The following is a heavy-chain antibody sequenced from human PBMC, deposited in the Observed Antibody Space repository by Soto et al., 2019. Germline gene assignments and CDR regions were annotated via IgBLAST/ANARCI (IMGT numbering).Heavy chain of an antibody. CDR3: ARDGEYSRCLYSPDP. V-gene: IGHV4-4*07. J-gene: IGHJ5*02. D-gene: IGHD6-6*01. CDR2: MYITGTT. Sequence: SESLSLTCSVSGDSISSYFWSWIRQPAGKGLAWIGRMYITGTTSYNPSFKRRVTMSIDTSKNQFSLKMTSVTAADTAVYYCARDGEYSRCLYSPDPWGQVTLRTASS. CDR1: GDSISSYF.